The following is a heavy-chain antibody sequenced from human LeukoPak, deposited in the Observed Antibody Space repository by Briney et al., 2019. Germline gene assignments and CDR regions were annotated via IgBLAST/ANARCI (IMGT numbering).Heavy chain of an antibody. J-gene: IGHJ4*02. V-gene: IGHV3-7*01. Sequence: KCHELDSVKGRFTISRDNAKSSLYLQMNSLRAEDTAVYYCARDPVTTIFGVVTTSYFDYWGQGTLVTVSS. D-gene: IGHD3-3*01. CDR2: K. CDR3: ARDPVTTIFGVVTTSYFDY.